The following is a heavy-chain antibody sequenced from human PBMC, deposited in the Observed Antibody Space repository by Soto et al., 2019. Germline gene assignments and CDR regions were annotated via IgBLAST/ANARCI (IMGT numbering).Heavy chain of an antibody. CDR1: GYSFTSYW. D-gene: IGHD3-10*01. CDR2: IYPGDSDT. Sequence: PAESLTTSCKVPGYSFTSYWIVWVLQMPGKGLESMGIIYPGDSDTRYSPSFQGQATISADKSISTAYLQWSSLKASDTAMYYCARFRPVTPPLPQTYYYYGMDVWGQGTTVTVSS. CDR3: ARFRPVTPPLPQTYYYYGMDV. J-gene: IGHJ6*02. V-gene: IGHV5-51*01.